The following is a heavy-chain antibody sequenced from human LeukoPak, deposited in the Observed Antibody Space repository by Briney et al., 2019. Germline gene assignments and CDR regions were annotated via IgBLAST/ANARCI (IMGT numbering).Heavy chain of an antibody. Sequence: GGSLRLSCAASGFTFSSYAMSWVRQAPGKGLEWVSAISGSGGSTYYADSVKGRFTISRDNSKNTLSLQMNSVRPDDTAVYYCARHVGDYGSGTYYNAAPYFDYWGQGTLVTVSS. D-gene: IGHD3-10*01. CDR3: ARHVGDYGSGTYYNAAPYFDY. CDR2: ISGSGGST. CDR1: GFTFSSYA. V-gene: IGHV3-23*01. J-gene: IGHJ4*02.